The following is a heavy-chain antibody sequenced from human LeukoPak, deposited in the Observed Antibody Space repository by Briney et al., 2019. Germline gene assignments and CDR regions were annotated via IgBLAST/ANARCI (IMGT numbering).Heavy chain of an antibody. J-gene: IGHJ4*02. Sequence: GASVKVSCKASGYTVTSYYMHWVRQAPGQGLEWRGVMNASGGSTSYAQKFHARLTMPSATSTSTVYMELSSLRSEDTAVYYCARDNIVVVPAASGKPHNLDYWGQGTLVTVSS. CDR3: ARDNIVVVPAASGKPHNLDY. CDR2: MNASGGST. CDR1: GYTVTSYY. D-gene: IGHD2-2*01. V-gene: IGHV1-46*01.